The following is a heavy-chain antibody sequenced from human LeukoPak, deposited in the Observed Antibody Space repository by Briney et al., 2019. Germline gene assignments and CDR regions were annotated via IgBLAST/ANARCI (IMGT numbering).Heavy chain of an antibody. Sequence: GVSLRLSCAASGFTFSNSDMKWVHQAPGKGLEWVSGVNRIGCKTHYADSVKGRFIISRDNSRNTLSLQTNSLRAEDTAVYGVLALLSQCEKWFDPWGQGTLVT. V-gene: IGHV3-35*01. CDR3: LALLSQCEKWFDP. D-gene: IGHD3-3*02. J-gene: IGHJ5*02. CDR1: GFTFSNSD. CDR2: VNRIGCKT.